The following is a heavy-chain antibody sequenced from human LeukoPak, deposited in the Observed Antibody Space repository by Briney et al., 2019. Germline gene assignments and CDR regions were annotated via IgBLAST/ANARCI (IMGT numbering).Heavy chain of an antibody. CDR1: GFTFSSYG. CDR3: AKGFQGQVVRGVTPDY. CDR2: ISYDGSNK. J-gene: IGHJ4*02. D-gene: IGHD3-10*01. Sequence: GGSLRLSCAASGFTFSSYGMHWVRQAPGKGLEWVAVISYDGSNKYYADSVKGRFTISRDNSKNTLYLQMNSLRAEDTAVYYCAKGFQGQVVRGVTPDYWGQGTLVTVSS. V-gene: IGHV3-30*18.